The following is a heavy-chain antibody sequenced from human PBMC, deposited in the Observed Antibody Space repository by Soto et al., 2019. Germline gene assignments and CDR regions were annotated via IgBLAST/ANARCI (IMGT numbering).Heavy chain of an antibody. Sequence: QVQLVQSGAEVKKPGASVKVSCKASGYTFTSYYMHWLRQAPGPGLEWMGIINPSGGSTSYAQKFQGRVTLTRDTSTSTVYRELSSLRSEDTAVYYWARDWDYGGNSGAFDYWGQGTLVTVSS. CDR2: INPSGGST. D-gene: IGHD4-17*01. J-gene: IGHJ4*02. CDR1: GYTFTSYY. CDR3: ARDWDYGGNSGAFDY. V-gene: IGHV1-46*01.